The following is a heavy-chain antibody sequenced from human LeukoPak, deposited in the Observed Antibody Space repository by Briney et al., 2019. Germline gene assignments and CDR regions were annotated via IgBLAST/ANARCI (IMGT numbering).Heavy chain of an antibody. CDR3: AREHCSGGSCYSIYYYYYMDV. D-gene: IGHD2-15*01. J-gene: IGHJ6*03. CDR1: GGSFSGYY. V-gene: IGHV4-34*01. Sequence: SETLSLTCAVYGGSFSGYYWSWIRQPPGKGMEWIGEINHSGSTNYNPSLKSRVTISVDTSKNQFSLKLSSVTAADTAVYYCAREHCSGGSCYSIYYYYYMDVWGKGTTVTVSS. CDR2: INHSGST.